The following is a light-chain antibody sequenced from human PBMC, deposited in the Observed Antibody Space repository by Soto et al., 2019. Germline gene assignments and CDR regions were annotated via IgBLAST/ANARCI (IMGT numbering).Light chain of an antibody. CDR1: SSNIGSKT. J-gene: IGLJ3*02. Sequence: QSVLTQPPSASGTPGQRVTISCSGSSSNIGSKTVNWYQQLPGTAPKLLLYSNNQRPSGVPDRFSGSKSGTSASLAISGLQSEDEADYYCAAWDDSLNGWVFGGGTKLTVL. CDR2: SNN. V-gene: IGLV1-44*01. CDR3: AAWDDSLNGWV.